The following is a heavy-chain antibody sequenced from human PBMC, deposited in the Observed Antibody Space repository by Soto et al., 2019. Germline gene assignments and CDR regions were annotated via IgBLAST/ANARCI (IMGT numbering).Heavy chain of an antibody. CDR3: ARELRITTWYFDC. Sequence: GGSLRLSCAASGFTFSSYAMHWVRQAPGKGLEWVAVISFNETNKYYADSVKGRFTISRDNSKNTLHLQMNSLRPEDTAVYYCARELRITTWYFDCWGPGTVVTVSS. CDR1: GFTFSSYA. J-gene: IGHJ4*02. D-gene: IGHD2-15*01. CDR2: ISFNETNK. V-gene: IGHV3-30*01.